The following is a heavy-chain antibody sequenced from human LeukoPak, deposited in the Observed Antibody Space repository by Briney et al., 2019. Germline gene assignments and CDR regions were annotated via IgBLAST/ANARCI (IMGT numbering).Heavy chain of an antibody. D-gene: IGHD2-2*01. CDR2: IYTSGST. CDR3: ARGGGYCSRTGCYGIDY. V-gene: IGHV4-4*07. CDR1: GGSISSYY. Sequence: PSETLSLTCTVSGGSISSYYWSWIRQPAGKGLEWIGRIYTSGSTNYNPSLKSRVTMSVEKSKNQFSLKLSSVTAADTAVYYCARGGGYCSRTGCYGIDYWGQGTLVTVSS. J-gene: IGHJ4*02.